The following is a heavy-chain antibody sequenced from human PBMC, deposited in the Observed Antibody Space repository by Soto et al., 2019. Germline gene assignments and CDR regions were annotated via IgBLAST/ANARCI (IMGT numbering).Heavy chain of an antibody. CDR1: GFTVSSNY. D-gene: IGHD3-16*01. V-gene: IGHV3-53*01. Sequence: GGSLRLSCAASGFTVSSNYMSWVRQAPGKGLEWVSFIYSGGSTYYADSVKGRFTISRDNSKNTRYLQMNSLRAEDTAVYYCAREAVDADGGWGQGTLVTVSS. CDR2: IYSGGST. CDR3: AREAVDADGG. J-gene: IGHJ4*02.